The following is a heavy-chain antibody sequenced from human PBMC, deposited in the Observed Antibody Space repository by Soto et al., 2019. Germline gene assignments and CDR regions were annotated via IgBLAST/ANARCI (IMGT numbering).Heavy chain of an antibody. V-gene: IGHV1-18*01. CDR1: GYTFSSYH. CDR3: ARDLPPVDY. J-gene: IGHJ4*02. Sequence: QIQLVQSGAEVKKPGASVKVSCKASGYTFSSYHITWVRQAPGQGLEWMGWISAYNGNSNYAQNLQGRVTMTTDPSTSTAYMELRSLRSDDTAVYYCARDLPPVDYWGQGTLVTVSS. CDR2: ISAYNGNS.